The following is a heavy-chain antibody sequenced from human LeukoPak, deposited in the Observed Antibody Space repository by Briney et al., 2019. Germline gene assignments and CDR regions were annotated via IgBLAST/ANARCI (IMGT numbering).Heavy chain of an antibody. J-gene: IGHJ4*02. D-gene: IGHD5-24*01. V-gene: IGHV4-4*07. CDR2: IYRTGST. Sequence: PSETLSLTCTVSGGSIGDYYWTWMRQPAGKGLEWIGRIYRTGSTYSNPSLESRVTISLDASNNQFPLELTSVTAADTAVYYCARGTEMTSIAGHYSFDSWGQGTRVSVSS. CDR3: ARGTEMTSIAGHYSFDS. CDR1: GGSIGDYY.